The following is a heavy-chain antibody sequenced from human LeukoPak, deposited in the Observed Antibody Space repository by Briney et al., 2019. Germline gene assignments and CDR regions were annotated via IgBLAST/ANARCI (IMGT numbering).Heavy chain of an antibody. D-gene: IGHD5-12*01. CDR3: AREALGDIVTTTHYYYYMDV. V-gene: IGHV1-46*01. J-gene: IGHJ6*03. Sequence: GASVKVSCKASGYTFTGYYMHWVRQAPGQGLEWMGIINPSGGSRSYAQKFQGRVTLTRDTSTSTVYMELSSLRSEDTAVYYCAREALGDIVTTTHYYYYMDVWGKGTTVTISS. CDR1: GYTFTGYY. CDR2: INPSGGSR.